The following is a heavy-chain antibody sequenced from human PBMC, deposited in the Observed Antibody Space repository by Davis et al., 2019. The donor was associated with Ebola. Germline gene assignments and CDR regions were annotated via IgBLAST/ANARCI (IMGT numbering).Heavy chain of an antibody. CDR3: AKDTSNIWFDI. D-gene: IGHD1-26*01. CDR2: IYHSGST. V-gene: IGHV4-4*02. J-gene: IGHJ3*02. CDR1: GGSISSSNW. Sequence: SETLSLTCAVSGGSISSSNWWSWVRQPPGKGLEWIGEIYHSGSTNYNPSLKNRVTISVDKSKNQFSLKLSSVTAADTAIYYCAKDTSNIWFDIWGQGTMVTVSS.